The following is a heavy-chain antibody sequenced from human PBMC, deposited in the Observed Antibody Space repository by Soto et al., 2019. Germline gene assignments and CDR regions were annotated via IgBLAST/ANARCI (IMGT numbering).Heavy chain of an antibody. V-gene: IGHV3-11*05. Sequence: GGSLRLPCAASGFPFSDYYMSWIRQAPGKGLEWVSYISSSSSYTNYADSVKGRFTISRDNAKNSLYLQMNSLRAEDTAVYYCARDHHRYSGYDYVDYWGQGTLVTVSS. CDR3: ARDHHRYSGYDYVDY. D-gene: IGHD5-12*01. CDR1: GFPFSDYY. CDR2: ISSSSSYT. J-gene: IGHJ4*02.